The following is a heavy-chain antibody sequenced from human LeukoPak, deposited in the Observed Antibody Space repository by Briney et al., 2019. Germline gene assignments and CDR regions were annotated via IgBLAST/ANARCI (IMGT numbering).Heavy chain of an antibody. D-gene: IGHD3-22*01. J-gene: IGHJ4*02. CDR3: AKDPWYYYDSSANFDY. V-gene: IGHV3-23*01. CDR2: ISGSGGST. CDR1: GFTFSSYA. Sequence: PGGSLRLSCAASGFTFSSYAMSWVRQAPGKGLEWVSAISGSGGSTYYADSVKGRFTISRDNSKNTLYLQMNSLRAEDTAVYYCAKDPWYYYDSSANFDYWGQGTLVTVS.